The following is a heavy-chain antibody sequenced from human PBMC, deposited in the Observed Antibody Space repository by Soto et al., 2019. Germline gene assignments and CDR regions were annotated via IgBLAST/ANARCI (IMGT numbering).Heavy chain of an antibody. CDR2: ISAYNGNT. CDR1: GYTFTSYG. CDR3: ARDRIAAAGY. V-gene: IGHV1-18*04. Sequence: AGVTVSCKASGYTFTSYGISWVRQSPGKGLERMGWISAYNGNTNYAQKLQGRVTMTTDTSTSTAYMELRSLRSDDTAVYYCARDRIAAAGYWGHGSLDTVFS. D-gene: IGHD6-13*01. J-gene: IGHJ4*01.